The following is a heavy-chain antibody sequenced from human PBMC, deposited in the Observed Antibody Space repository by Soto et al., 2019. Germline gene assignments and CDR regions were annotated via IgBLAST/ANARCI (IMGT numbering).Heavy chain of an antibody. CDR3: ARARGMYYYDSSGLFDI. D-gene: IGHD3-22*01. CDR2: IYYSGST. J-gene: IGHJ3*02. V-gene: IGHV4-30-4*01. Sequence: SETLSLTCTVSGGSISSGDYYWSWIRQPPGKGLEWIGYIYYSGSTYYNPSLKSRVTISVDTSKNQFSLKLSSVTAADTAVYYCARARGMYYYDSSGLFDIWGQGTMVTVSS. CDR1: GGSISSGDYY.